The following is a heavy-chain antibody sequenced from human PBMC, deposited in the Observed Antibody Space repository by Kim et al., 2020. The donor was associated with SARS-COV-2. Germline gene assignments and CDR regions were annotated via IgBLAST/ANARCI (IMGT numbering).Heavy chain of an antibody. J-gene: IGHJ4*02. D-gene: IGHD3-10*01. CDR1: GFTFSSYA. CDR2: IGSGGTAT. Sequence: GGSLRLSCAASGFTFSSYAMTWVRQAPGKGLEWVSAIGSGGTATYYADSVKGRFTISRDNSKSTLYLQLNSLRAEDTAVYYFAKATSGYGSGSYYFTDDYWGQGALVTVSS. CDR3: AKATSGYGSGSYYFTDDY. V-gene: IGHV3-23*01.